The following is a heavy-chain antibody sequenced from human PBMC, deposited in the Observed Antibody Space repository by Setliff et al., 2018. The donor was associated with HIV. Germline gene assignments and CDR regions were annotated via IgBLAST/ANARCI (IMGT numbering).Heavy chain of an antibody. Sequence: SVKVSCKASGYSFTSYVFTWVRQAPGQGLEWMGWISAHNGHTDYAQKFQDRVTMSTDTSTTTAFMELRSLMSDDTAVYYCARGVPADAYAFDIWGQGTLVTVSS. J-gene: IGHJ3*02. CDR1: GYSFTSYV. D-gene: IGHD2-2*01. CDR2: ISAHNGHT. CDR3: ARGVPADAYAFDI. V-gene: IGHV1-18*01.